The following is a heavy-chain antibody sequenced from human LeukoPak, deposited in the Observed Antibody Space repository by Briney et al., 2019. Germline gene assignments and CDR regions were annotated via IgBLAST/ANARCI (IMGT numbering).Heavy chain of an antibody. J-gene: IGHJ6*02. CDR2: FDPEDGET. D-gene: IGHD2-21*01. V-gene: IGHV1-24*01. Sequence: ASVKVSCKVSGYTLTKLYIHWVRQAPGKGLEWMGGFDPEDGETIYAQQFQGRVTMTEDTSSDTAYMELKNLRSEDTAVYYCGTLRWHIIELHYYYAMDVWAKGPRSPSP. CDR1: GYTLTKLY. CDR3: GTLRWHIIELHYYYAMDV.